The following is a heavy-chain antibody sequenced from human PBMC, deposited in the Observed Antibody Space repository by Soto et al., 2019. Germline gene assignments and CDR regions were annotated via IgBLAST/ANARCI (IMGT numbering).Heavy chain of an antibody. CDR2: VSGDTGNT. V-gene: IGHV3-23*01. CDR1: GFTFRSYA. Sequence: PGGSLRLSCAGSGFTFRSYAMTWVRQAPGKGLEWVSTVSGDTGNTHYADSVKGRFTISRDNSKNTLYLQMNSLSAEDTAVYYCATGLRRGAYDIIDYSGQGTLVTVSS. J-gene: IGHJ4*02. D-gene: IGHD3-9*01. CDR3: ATGLRRGAYDIIDY.